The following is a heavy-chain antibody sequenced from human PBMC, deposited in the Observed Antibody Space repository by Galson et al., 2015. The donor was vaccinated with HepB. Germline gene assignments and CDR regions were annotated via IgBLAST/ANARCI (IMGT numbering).Heavy chain of an antibody. CDR1: GYTFTSYA. CDR2: INAGNGNT. CDR3: ARDALYYYGSGSYYKRGWFDP. Sequence: CKASGYTFTSYAMHWVRQAPGQRLEWMGWINAGNGNTKYSQKFQGRVTITRDTSASTAYMELSSLRSEDTAVYYCARDALYYYGSGSYYKRGWFDPWGQGTLVTVSS. J-gene: IGHJ5*02. D-gene: IGHD3-10*01. V-gene: IGHV1-3*01.